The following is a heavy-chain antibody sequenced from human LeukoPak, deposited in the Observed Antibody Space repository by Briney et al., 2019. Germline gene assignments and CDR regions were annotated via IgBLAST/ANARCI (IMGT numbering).Heavy chain of an antibody. CDR2: ISPYNGNT. D-gene: IGHD3-22*01. CDR1: GYTFTNYD. J-gene: IGHJ3*02. Sequence: ASVKVSCKASGYTFTNYDISWVRQAPGQGLEWMGWISPYNGNTNYAQKLQGRVTMTTDTSTSTAYMELRSLRSDDTAVYYCASLKNYYDSSGYLVTDAFDIWGQGTMVTVSS. V-gene: IGHV1-18*01. CDR3: ASLKNYYDSSGYLVTDAFDI.